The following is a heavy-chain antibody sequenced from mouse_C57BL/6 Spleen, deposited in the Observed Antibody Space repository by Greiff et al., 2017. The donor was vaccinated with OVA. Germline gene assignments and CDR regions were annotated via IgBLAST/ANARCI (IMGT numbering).Heavy chain of an antibody. Sequence: EVQGVESGAELVRPGASVKLSCTASGFNIKDDYMHWVKQRPEQGLEWIGWIDPENGDTEYASKFQGKATITADTSSNTAYLQLSSLTSEDTAVYYCTTRTLYFDYWGQGTTLTVSS. CDR1: GFNIKDDY. V-gene: IGHV14-4*01. CDR2: IDPENGDT. J-gene: IGHJ2*01. CDR3: TTRTLYFDY.